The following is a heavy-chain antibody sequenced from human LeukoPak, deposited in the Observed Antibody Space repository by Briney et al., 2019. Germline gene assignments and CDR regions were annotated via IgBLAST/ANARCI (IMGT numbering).Heavy chain of an antibody. CDR2: ISYDGSNK. D-gene: IGHD4-17*01. V-gene: IGHV3-30-3*01. Sequence: GRSLRLSCAASGFTFSSYAMHWVRQAPGKGLEWVAVISYDGSNKYYADSVKGRFTISRDNSKNTLYLQMNSLRVEDTAVYYCGKDPNGDYVGAFEIWGQGTMVTVSS. J-gene: IGHJ3*02. CDR3: GKDPNGDYVGAFEI. CDR1: GFTFSSYA.